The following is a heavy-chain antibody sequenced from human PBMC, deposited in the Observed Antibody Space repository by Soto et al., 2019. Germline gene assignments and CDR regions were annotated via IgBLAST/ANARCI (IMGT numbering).Heavy chain of an antibody. CDR1: GGSISSGDYY. J-gene: IGHJ5*02. Sequence: QVQLQESGPGLVKPSQTLSLTCTVSGGSISSGDYYWSWIRQPPGKGLEWIGYIYYSGSTYYNPSIKSRLTISXXTXKXXSSLKLSSVTAADTAVYYCARDPSYGSAEYNWFDPWGQGTLVTVSS. V-gene: IGHV4-30-4*01. CDR3: ARDPSYGSAEYNWFDP. D-gene: IGHD3-10*01. CDR2: IYYSGST.